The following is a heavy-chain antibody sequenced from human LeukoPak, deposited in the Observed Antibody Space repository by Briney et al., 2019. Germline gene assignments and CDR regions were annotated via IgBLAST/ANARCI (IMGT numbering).Heavy chain of an antibody. CDR2: INPNSGGT. V-gene: IGHV1-2*02. CDR1: GYTFTGYY. J-gene: IGHJ3*02. Sequence: GASVKVSCKASGYTFTGYYMHWVRQALGQGLEWMGWINPNSGGTNYAQNFQGRVTMTRDTSISTVYMELSRLRSDDTAVYYCARDEDASSDNAFDIWGQGTMVTVSS. CDR3: ARDEDASSDNAFDI. D-gene: IGHD3-22*01.